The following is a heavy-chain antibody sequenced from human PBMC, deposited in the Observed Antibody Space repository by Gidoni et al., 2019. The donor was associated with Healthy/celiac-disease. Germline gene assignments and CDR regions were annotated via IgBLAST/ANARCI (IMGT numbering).Heavy chain of an antibody. Sequence: EVQLVESGGGLVKPGGSLRLSCAASGFTFSSYSMNWVRPAPGKGLEWVSSISSSSSYIYYADSVKGRFTISRDNAKNSLYLQMNSLRAEDTAVYYCARAPMAGSGSWGFDYWGQGTLVTVSS. D-gene: IGHD3-10*01. CDR2: ISSSSSYI. CDR1: GFTFSSYS. CDR3: ARAPMAGSGSWGFDY. V-gene: IGHV3-21*01. J-gene: IGHJ4*02.